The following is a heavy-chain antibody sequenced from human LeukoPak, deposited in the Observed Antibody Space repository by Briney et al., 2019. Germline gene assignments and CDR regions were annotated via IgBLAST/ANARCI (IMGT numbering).Heavy chain of an antibody. CDR2: INPNSGGT. CDR3: ARDSLRAPENKTWAGRVTENWFDP. J-gene: IGHJ5*02. Sequence: ASVKVSCKASGYTFTGYYMHWVRQAPGQGLEWMGWINPNSGGTNYAQKFQGRVTMTRDTSISTAYMELSRLRSDDTAVYYCARDSLRAPENKTWAGRVTENWFDPWGQGTLVTVSP. CDR1: GYTFTGYY. V-gene: IGHV1-2*02. D-gene: IGHD2-21*02.